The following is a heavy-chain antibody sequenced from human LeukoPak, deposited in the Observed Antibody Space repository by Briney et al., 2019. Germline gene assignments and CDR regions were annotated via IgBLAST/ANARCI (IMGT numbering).Heavy chain of an antibody. V-gene: IGHV6-1*01. CDR3: ARDQREWLANFDY. Sequence: SQTLSLTCAISGDSVSSNSAAWNRIRQSPSRGLEWLVRTYYRSKWYNDYAVSVKSRITINPDTSKNQFSLQLNSVTPEDTAVYYCARDQREWLANFDYWGQGTLVTVSS. CDR1: GDSVSSNSAA. J-gene: IGHJ4*02. CDR2: TYYRSKWYN. D-gene: IGHD6-19*01.